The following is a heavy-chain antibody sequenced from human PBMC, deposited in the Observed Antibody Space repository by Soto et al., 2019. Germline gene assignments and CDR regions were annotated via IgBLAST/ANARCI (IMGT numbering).Heavy chain of an antibody. CDR3: ARAAGGGYCSGGSCYSRAFDI. D-gene: IGHD2-15*01. V-gene: IGHV4-38-2*01. CDR2: IYHSGGT. CDR1: GYSISSGYY. J-gene: IGHJ3*02. Sequence: PSETLSLTCAVSGYSISSGYYWGWIRQPPGKGLEWIGSIYHSGGTYYNPSLKSRVTISVDTSKNQFSLKLSSVTAADTAVYYCARAAGGGYCSGGSCYSRAFDIWGQGTMVTVSS.